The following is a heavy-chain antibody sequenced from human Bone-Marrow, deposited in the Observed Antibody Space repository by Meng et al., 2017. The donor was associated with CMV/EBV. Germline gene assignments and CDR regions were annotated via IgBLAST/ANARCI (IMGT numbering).Heavy chain of an antibody. CDR2: ISAYNGNT. CDR1: RYPFINCG. V-gene: IGHV1-18*01. Sequence: SCKASRYPFINCGLTWLRQAPGQGLEWMGWISAYNGNTNYAQKLQDRVTMTTDTSTNTGYLELRSLRSDDTAVYYCARLDYSSSSCTYWGQGTLVTVSS. CDR3: ARLDYSSSSCTY. J-gene: IGHJ4*02. D-gene: IGHD6-6*01.